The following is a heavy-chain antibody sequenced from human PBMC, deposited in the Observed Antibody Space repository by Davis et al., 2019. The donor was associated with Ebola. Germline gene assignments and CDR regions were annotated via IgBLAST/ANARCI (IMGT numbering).Heavy chain of an antibody. D-gene: IGHD1-1*01. CDR1: GFSFSAHY. Sequence: GESLKISCAASGFSFSAHYMDWVRQAPGKGLEWVSVIYSGGSTYYADSVKGRFTISRHNSKNTLYLQMNSLRAEDTAVYYCARVRGMTGLSSWGQGTLVTVSS. CDR3: ARVRGMTGLSS. CDR2: IYSGGST. J-gene: IGHJ5*02. V-gene: IGHV3-53*04.